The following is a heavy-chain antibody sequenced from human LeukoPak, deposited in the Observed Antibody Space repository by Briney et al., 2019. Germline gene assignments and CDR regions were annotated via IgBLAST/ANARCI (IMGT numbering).Heavy chain of an antibody. CDR2: IIPILGIA. Sequence: ASVKVSCKASGGTFSSYAISWVRQAPGQGLEWMGRIIPILGIANYAQKFQGRVTITADNSTSTAYMELSSLRSEDTAVYYCARSRSSGSYPEDFDYWGQGTLVTVSS. V-gene: IGHV1-69*04. D-gene: IGHD1-26*01. J-gene: IGHJ4*02. CDR3: ARSRSSGSYPEDFDY. CDR1: GGTFSSYA.